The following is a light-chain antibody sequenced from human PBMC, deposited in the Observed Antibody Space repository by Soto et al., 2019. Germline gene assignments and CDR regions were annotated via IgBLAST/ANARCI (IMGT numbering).Light chain of an antibody. CDR3: HQYATSPCT. J-gene: IGKJ2*02. CDR1: ETIGKAY. V-gene: IGKV3-20*01. CDR2: ATS. Sequence: MVLTQSPGTLSLSPGERATVSCRASETIGKAYFAWYQHRPGRTPRLVLSATSNRAAGTPDRIGGSGSGADFTRPISGVEPEDFAVYYCHQYATSPCTFGQGPKLEI.